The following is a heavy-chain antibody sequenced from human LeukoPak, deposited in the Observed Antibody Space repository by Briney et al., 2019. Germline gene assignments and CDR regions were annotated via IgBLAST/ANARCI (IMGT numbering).Heavy chain of an antibody. CDR2: IIPIFGTA. CDR3: ARELEGDYYYYHYMDV. D-gene: IGHD1-1*01. J-gene: IGHJ6*03. CDR1: GGTFSSYA. Sequence: GASVKVSCKASGGTFSSYAISWVRQAPGQGLEWMGRIIPIFGTANYAQKFQGRVTITTDESTSTAYMELSSLRSEDTAVYYCARELEGDYYYYHYMDVWGKGTTVTVSS. V-gene: IGHV1-69*05.